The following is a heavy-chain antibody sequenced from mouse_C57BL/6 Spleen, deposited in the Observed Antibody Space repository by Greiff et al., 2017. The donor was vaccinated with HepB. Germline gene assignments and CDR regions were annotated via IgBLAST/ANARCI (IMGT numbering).Heavy chain of an antibody. CDR2: IYPGDGDT. V-gene: IGHV1-82*01. D-gene: IGHD4-1*01. CDR3: ARSSSLGLLDY. J-gene: IGHJ2*01. CDR1: GYAFSSSW. Sequence: LVESGPELVKPGASVKISCKASGYAFSSSWMNWVKQRPGKGLEWIGRIYPGDGDTNYNGKFKGKATLTADKSSSTAYMQLSSLTSEDSAVYFCARSSSLGLLDYWGQGTTLTVSS.